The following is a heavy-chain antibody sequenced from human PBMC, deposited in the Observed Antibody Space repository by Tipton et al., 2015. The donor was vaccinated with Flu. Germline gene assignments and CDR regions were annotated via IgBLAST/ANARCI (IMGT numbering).Heavy chain of an antibody. CDR1: GFTFSSYE. Sequence: VQLVQSGGGLVQPGGSLRLSCAASGFTFSSYEMNWVRQAPGKGLEWVSYISSSGSTIYYADSVKGRFTISRDNAKNSLYLQMNSLRAEDTAVYYCARDWGEDGYNSLLQAFDIWGQGTMVTVSS. CDR3: ARDWGEDGYNSLLQAFDI. V-gene: IGHV3-48*03. J-gene: IGHJ3*02. CDR2: ISSSGSTI. D-gene: IGHD5-24*01.